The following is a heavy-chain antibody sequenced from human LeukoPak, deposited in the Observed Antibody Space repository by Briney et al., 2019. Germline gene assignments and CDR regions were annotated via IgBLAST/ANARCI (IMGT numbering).Heavy chain of an antibody. CDR2: ITGSSSLT. CDR3: ARGKDGTNSNRFDP. CDR1: GFTFSAYS. J-gene: IGHJ5*02. V-gene: IGHV3-48*02. Sequence: GGSLRLSCAASGFTFSAYSVKWGRQAPGKGLEWVSYITGSSSLTYYADSVKGRFTISRDNAQSSLYLQMNNLRDEDTAIYYCARGKDGTNSNRFDPWGQGTLVTVSS. D-gene: IGHD5-24*01.